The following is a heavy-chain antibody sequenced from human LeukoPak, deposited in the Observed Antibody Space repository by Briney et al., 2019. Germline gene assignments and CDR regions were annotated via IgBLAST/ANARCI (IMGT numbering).Heavy chain of an antibody. CDR2: INPSGGST. D-gene: IGHD1-20*01. J-gene: IGHJ4*02. Sequence: RASVKVSCKASGYTFTSYFIHWVRQAPGQGLEWMGIINPSGGSTNYAQKFQGRVTMTRDTSTTTAYMEVSSLRSEDTAVYFCARDPEANWRYFDYWGQGTLVTVSS. V-gene: IGHV1-46*01. CDR3: ARDPEANWRYFDY. CDR1: GYTFTSYF.